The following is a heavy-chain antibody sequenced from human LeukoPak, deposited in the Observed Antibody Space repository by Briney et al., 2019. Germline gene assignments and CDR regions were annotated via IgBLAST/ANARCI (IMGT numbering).Heavy chain of an antibody. CDR1: GFTFSNYW. Sequence: GGSLRLSCAASGFTFSNYWMNWVHQAPGEGLEWVANIIQDGSEKNYVDSVKGRFTISRDNAKNSLYLQMNSLRAEDTAVYYCARDRAMDDYWGQGTLVTVSS. V-gene: IGHV3-7*01. D-gene: IGHD2-2*01. J-gene: IGHJ4*02. CDR3: ARDRAMDDY. CDR2: IIQDGSEK.